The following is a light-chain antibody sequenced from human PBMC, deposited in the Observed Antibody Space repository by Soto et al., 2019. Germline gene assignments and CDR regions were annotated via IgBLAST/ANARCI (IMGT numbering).Light chain of an antibody. CDR3: QHPNRYPEA. J-gene: IGKJ5*01. V-gene: IGKV1-17*01. CDR1: QSISKY. CDR2: AAS. Sequence: DSQMTQYTYSLSASQGDRFTINCRASQSISKYLNWYQQKAGKAPKLLIYAASTLQSGVPTRFSGSGSGTEFTLTISSLQPEHFATYYWQHPNRYPEAFGQGTRLEIK.